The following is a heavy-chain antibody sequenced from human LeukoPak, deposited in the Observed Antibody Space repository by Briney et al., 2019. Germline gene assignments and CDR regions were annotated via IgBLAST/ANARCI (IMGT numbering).Heavy chain of an antibody. CDR3: ARTYNMAHSGYYPLPDIWFGEPLFDY. V-gene: IGHV4-59*08. CDR2: IYYSGST. Sequence: SETLSLTCTVSGGSISSYYWSWIRQPPGKGLEWIGYIYYSGSTNYNPSLKSRVTISVDTSKNQFSLKLSSVTAADTAVYYCARTYNMAHSGYYPLPDIWFGEPLFDYWGQGTLVTVSS. J-gene: IGHJ4*02. CDR1: GGSISSYY. D-gene: IGHD3-10*01.